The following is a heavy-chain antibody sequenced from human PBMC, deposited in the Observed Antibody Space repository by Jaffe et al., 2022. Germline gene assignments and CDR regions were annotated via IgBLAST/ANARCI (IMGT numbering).Heavy chain of an antibody. CDR3: AREIEDCSSTSCLGCYMDV. D-gene: IGHD2-2*01. CDR2: ISSSSSYI. J-gene: IGHJ6*03. CDR1: GFTFSSYS. V-gene: IGHV3-21*01. Sequence: EVQLVESGGGLVKPGGSLRLSCAASGFTFSSYSMNWVRQAPGKGLEWVSSISSSSSYIYYADSVKGRFTISRDNAKNSLYLQMNSLRAEDTAVYYCAREIEDCSSTSCLGCYMDVWGKGTTVTVSS.